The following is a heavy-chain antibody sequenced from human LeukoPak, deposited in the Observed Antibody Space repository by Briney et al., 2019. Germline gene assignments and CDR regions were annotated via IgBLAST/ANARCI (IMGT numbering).Heavy chain of an antibody. CDR1: GYTFTSYD. CDR2: INPNSGGT. D-gene: IGHD3-9*01. V-gene: IGHV1-2*02. Sequence: ASVKVSCKASGYTFTSYDINWVRQATGQGLEWMGWINPNSGGTNYAQKFQARVTMTRDTSISTAYMELSRLRSDDTAVYYCAREEDILTGYAMRDYYFDYWGQGTLVTVSS. CDR3: AREEDILTGYAMRDYYFDY. J-gene: IGHJ4*02.